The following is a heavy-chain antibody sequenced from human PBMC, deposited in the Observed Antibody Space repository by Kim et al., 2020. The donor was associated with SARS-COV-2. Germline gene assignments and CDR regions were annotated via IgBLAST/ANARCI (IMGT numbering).Heavy chain of an antibody. J-gene: IGHJ4*02. V-gene: IGHV4-59*01. CDR3: ARNYCSSTSCYISH. D-gene: IGHD2-2*02. Sequence: NPSLKRRVTISVDTSKNQFSLKLSSVTAADTAVYYCARNYCSSTSCYISHWGQGTLVTVSS.